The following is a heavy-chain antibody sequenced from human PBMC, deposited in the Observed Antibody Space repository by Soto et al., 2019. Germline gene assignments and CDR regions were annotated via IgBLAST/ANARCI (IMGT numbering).Heavy chain of an antibody. CDR1: GFTFSDYS. CDR3: AREYYYESNGWLRPFDY. J-gene: IGHJ4*02. CDR2: SRRSSTLL. Sequence: GVSLRLSCAASGFTFSDYSMNWVRQAPGKGLEWVSSSRRSSTLLYYADSVKGRFTISRDTAKNSLYLQMNSLRAEDTAVYYCAREYYYESNGWLRPFDYWGQGTRVTVSS. D-gene: IGHD3-22*01. V-gene: IGHV3-21*06.